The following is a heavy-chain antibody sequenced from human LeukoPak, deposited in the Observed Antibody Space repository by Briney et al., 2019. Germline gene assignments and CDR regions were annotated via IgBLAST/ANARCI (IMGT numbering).Heavy chain of an antibody. D-gene: IGHD3/OR15-3a*01. Sequence: PSETLSLTCTVSGGSFSSYYWNWIRQPPGKGLEWIGYIYYSGSTNYNPSLKSRATISIDTSKNLFSLRLSSVTAADTAVYYCARAPRLDFGLDYWGQGTLVTVSS. CDR3: ARAPRLDFGLDY. CDR1: GGSFSSYY. CDR2: IYYSGST. V-gene: IGHV4-59*01. J-gene: IGHJ4*02.